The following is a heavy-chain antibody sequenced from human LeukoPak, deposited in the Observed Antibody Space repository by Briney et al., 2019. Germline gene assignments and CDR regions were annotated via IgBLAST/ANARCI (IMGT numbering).Heavy chain of an antibody. CDR1: GFTFSSYG. CDR3: AKDGADKIQLWFSYYYYMDV. CDR2: TRYDGSNK. Sequence: GGSLRLSCAATGFTFSSYGMHWVRQATGKGLEWVTFTRYDGSNKYYADSVKGRFTISRDNSKNTLYLQMNSLRAEDTAVYYCAKDGADKIQLWFSYYYYMDVWGKGTTVTISS. J-gene: IGHJ6*03. D-gene: IGHD5-18*01. V-gene: IGHV3-30*02.